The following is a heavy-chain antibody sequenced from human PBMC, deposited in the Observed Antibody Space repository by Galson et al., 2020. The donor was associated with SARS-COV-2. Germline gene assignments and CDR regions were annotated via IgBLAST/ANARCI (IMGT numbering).Heavy chain of an antibody. D-gene: IGHD5-18*01. CDR3: ASSRGYSYGYSTWDGAFDY. CDR2: INTNTGNP. Sequence: ASVKVSCKASGYTFTSYAMNWVRQAPGQGLEWMGWINTNTGNPTYAQGFTGRFVFSLDTSVSTAYLQISSLKAEDTAVYYCASSRGYSYGYSTWDGAFDYWGQGTLVTVSS. CDR1: GYTFTSYA. J-gene: IGHJ4*02. V-gene: IGHV7-4-1*02.